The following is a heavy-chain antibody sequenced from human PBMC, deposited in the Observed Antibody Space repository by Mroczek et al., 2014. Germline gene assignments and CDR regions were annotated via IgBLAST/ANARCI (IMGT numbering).Heavy chain of an antibody. V-gene: IGHV1-18*01. Sequence: VQLVESGAEVKKPGASVKVSCKASGYTFTSYGISWVRQAPGQGLEWMGWISAYNGNTNYAQKLQGRVTMTTDTSTSTAYMELRSLRSDDTAVYYCARDVPQYGVRAKELFYYWGQGTLVTVSS. CDR3: ARDVPQYGVRAKELFYY. CDR2: ISAYNGNT. CDR1: GYTFTSYG. D-gene: IGHD2-2*01. J-gene: IGHJ4*02.